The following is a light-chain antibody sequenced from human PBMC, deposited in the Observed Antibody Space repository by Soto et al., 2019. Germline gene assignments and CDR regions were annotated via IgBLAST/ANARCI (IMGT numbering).Light chain of an antibody. Sequence: DIQMTQSPSSLSASVGDRVTISCRASQSITYYLNWYQLKPGKAPRLLIYATSTLHSGVSSRFSGSGSGTDFTLTISSLQPEDFGTYSCQQSYSTPLTFGGGTKVPIK. J-gene: IGKJ4*01. CDR2: ATS. CDR1: QSITYY. V-gene: IGKV1-39*01. CDR3: QQSYSTPLT.